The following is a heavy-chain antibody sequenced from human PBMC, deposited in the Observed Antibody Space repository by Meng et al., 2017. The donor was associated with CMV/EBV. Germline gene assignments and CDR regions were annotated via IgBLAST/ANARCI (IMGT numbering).Heavy chain of an antibody. CDR1: VYTLPSYG. CDR2: ISAYNGNK. Sequence: QAGLMKSGTKVKKAGTSVKVSCKASVYTLPSYGISWVRQAPGQGIEWMGWISAYNGNKNYDQKLQSRVTMTTDKSTSTDYMEMRSMRSDDKAVYYCARGGEGGGYDLFDYWGQGTLVTVSS. CDR3: ARGGEGGGYDLFDY. J-gene: IGHJ4*02. V-gene: IGHV1-18*01. D-gene: IGHD5-12*01.